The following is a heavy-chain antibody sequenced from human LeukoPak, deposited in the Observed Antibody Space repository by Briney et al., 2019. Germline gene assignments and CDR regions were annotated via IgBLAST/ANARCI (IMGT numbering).Heavy chain of an antibody. Sequence: GGSLRLSCAASGFTFSSYAMSWVRQAPGKRLEWVSAISGSGGSTYYADSVKGRFTISRDNSKNTLYLQMNSLRAEDTAVYYCAKGEITDSSGWTSIDTLFDYWGQGTLVTVSS. CDR1: GFTFSSYA. V-gene: IGHV3-23*01. D-gene: IGHD6-19*01. CDR3: AKGEITDSSGWTSIDTLFDY. J-gene: IGHJ4*02. CDR2: ISGSGGST.